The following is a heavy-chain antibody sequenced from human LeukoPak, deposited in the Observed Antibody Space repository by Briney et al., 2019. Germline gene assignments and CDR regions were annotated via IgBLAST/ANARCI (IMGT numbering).Heavy chain of an antibody. CDR3: ATRGLVPAAIGFYYYYYGMDV. Sequence: ASVKVSCKVSGYTLTELSMHWVRQAPGKGLEWMGGFDPEDGETIYAQKFQGRVTMTEDTSTDTAYMELSSLRSEDTAVYYCATRGLVPAAIGFYYYYYGMDVWAKGPRSPSS. V-gene: IGHV1-24*01. CDR2: FDPEDGET. CDR1: GYTLTELS. J-gene: IGHJ6*02. D-gene: IGHD2-2*02.